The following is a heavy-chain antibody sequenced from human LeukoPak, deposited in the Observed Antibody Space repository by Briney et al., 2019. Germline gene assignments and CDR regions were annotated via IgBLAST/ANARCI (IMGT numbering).Heavy chain of an antibody. CDR3: ARGRWNDAFDI. CDR2: INPNSGGT. J-gene: IGHJ3*02. V-gene: IGHV1-2*02. Sequence: ASVKVSCKASGYTFTSYGISWVRQAPGQGLEWMGWINPNSGGTNYAQKFQGRVTMTRDTSISTAYMELSRLRSDDTAVYYCARGRWNDAFDIWGQGTMVTVSS. CDR1: GYTFTSYG. D-gene: IGHD4-23*01.